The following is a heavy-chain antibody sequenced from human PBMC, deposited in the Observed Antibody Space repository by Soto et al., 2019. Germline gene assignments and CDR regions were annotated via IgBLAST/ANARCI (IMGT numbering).Heavy chain of an antibody. CDR1: GDSVSSNSAA. J-gene: IGHJ6*03. CDR2: TYYRSKWYN. V-gene: IGHV6-1*01. D-gene: IGHD2-2*01. CDR3: ARDRGVGCSSTSCYYYYYMDV. Sequence: SQTLSLTCAISGDSVSSNSAAWNWIRQSPSRGLEWLGRTYYRSKWYNDYAVSVKSRITINPDTSKNQFSLQLNSVTPEDTAVYYCARDRGVGCSSTSCYYYYYMDVWGKGTTVTVSS.